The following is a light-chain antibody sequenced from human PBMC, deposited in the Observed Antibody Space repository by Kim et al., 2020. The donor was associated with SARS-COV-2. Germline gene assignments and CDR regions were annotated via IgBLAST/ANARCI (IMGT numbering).Light chain of an antibody. V-gene: IGKV3-20*01. CDR1: RSLTSRY. CDR2: GAS. J-gene: IGKJ5*01. Sequence: IVVTQSPVTLSLSPGMRATLSCRTSRSLTSRYLAWYQQKAGQAPRLLIYGASNRATGVPDRFSGSGSETDFTLTISRLEPEDFAVYFWQHNSSTPLVTFGQRTRLGSK. CDR3: QHNSSTPLVT.